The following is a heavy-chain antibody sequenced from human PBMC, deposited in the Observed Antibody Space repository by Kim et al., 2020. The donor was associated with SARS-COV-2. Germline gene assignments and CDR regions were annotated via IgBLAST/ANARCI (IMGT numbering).Heavy chain of an antibody. CDR2: IWYDGSNK. CDR3: AKDVVEYCGGDCYGLLGY. Sequence: GGSLRLSCAASGFTFSSYGMHWVRQAPGKGLEWVADIWYDGSNKYYADSVKGRFTISRDNSKNTLYLQMNSLRAEDTAVYYCAKDVVEYCGGDCYGLLGYWGQGTLVTVSS. V-gene: IGHV3-33*06. D-gene: IGHD2-21*02. CDR1: GFTFSSYG. J-gene: IGHJ4*02.